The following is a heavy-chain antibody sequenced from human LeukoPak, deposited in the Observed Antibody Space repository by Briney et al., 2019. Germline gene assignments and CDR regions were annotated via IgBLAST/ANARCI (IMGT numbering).Heavy chain of an antibody. D-gene: IGHD1-1*01. CDR3: ASSPNWNDEVDY. J-gene: IGHJ4*02. Sequence: SVKVSCKASGYTFTSYGISWVRQAPGQGLEWMGRIIPIFGTANYAQKFQGRVTITTDESTSTAYMELSSLRSEDTAVYYCASSPNWNDEVDYWGQGTLVTVSS. V-gene: IGHV1-69*05. CDR1: GYTFTSYG. CDR2: IIPIFGTA.